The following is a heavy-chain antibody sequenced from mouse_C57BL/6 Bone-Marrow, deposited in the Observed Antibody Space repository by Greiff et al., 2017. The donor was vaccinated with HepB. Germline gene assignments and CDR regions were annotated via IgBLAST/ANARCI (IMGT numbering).Heavy chain of an antibody. V-gene: IGHV1-82*01. J-gene: IGHJ2*01. Sequence: QVQLQQSGPELVKPGASVKISCKASGYAFSSSWMNWVKQRPGKGLEWIGRIYPGDGDTNYNGKFKGKATLTADKSSSTAYMQLSSLTSEDSAVYFCARGGYYSKSYFDYWGQGTTLTVSS. CDR3: ARGGYYSKSYFDY. CDR2: IYPGDGDT. D-gene: IGHD2-12*01. CDR1: GYAFSSSW.